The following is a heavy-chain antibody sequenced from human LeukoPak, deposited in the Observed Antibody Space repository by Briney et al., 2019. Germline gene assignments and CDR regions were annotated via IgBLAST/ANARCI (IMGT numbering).Heavy chain of an antibody. J-gene: IGHJ4*02. CDR3: AKTTAGYSSGRYPGWPIDY. V-gene: IGHV3-23*01. D-gene: IGHD6-19*01. CDR2: ISGSGGIT. Sequence: GGSLRLSCAASGFTFGSYAIYWVRQAPGQGLEWVCGISGSGGITYFANTVQGRFTISRVNSKNTVYLQINSLRAEDTALYYCAKTTAGYSSGRYPGWPIDYWGQGTLVSVSS. CDR1: GFTFGSYA.